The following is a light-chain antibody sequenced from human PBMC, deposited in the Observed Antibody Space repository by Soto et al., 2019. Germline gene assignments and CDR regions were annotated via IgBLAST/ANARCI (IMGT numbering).Light chain of an antibody. Sequence: EIVLTQSPATLSLSPGERATLSCRASQSVSTALAWYQQKPGQAPRLLIYDASIRATGIPARFSGSGSGTDFTLTISSLQPEDFAGYYCQQRSDWITFGGGTKVEIK. CDR2: DAS. CDR3: QQRSDWIT. CDR1: QSVSTA. J-gene: IGKJ4*01. V-gene: IGKV3-11*01.